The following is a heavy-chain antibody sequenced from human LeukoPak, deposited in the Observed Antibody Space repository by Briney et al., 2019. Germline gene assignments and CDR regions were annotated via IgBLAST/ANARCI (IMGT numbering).Heavy chain of an antibody. CDR1: GDSISRSDW. J-gene: IGHJ3*01. CDR3: AKTRRGSYYGDSFDV. V-gene: IGHV4-28*05. CDR2: IYYSGRI. Sequence: SETLSLTCAVSGDSISRSDWWAWIRQPPGKGLEWLGNIYYSGRIYHNPSLQSRVIMSVDSSKNQFSLRLDSVTAADTAVYYCAKTRRGSYYGDSFDVWGQGKLVIVSS. D-gene: IGHD1-26*01.